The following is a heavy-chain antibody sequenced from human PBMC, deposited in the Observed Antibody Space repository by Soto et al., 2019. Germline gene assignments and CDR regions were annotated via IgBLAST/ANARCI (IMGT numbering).Heavy chain of an antibody. CDR3: ARGGVLLQFFDY. V-gene: IGHV4-30-4*01. J-gene: IGHJ4*02. D-gene: IGHD5-12*01. Sequence: SETLSLTCTVSGDSISSGDYYWSCMRQPPGKGLEWIGYIYDSGSTHYNPSLRSRVSMPVDTSKNQFSLRLSSVTAADTAVYYCARGGVLLQFFDYWGRGTLVTVSS. CDR1: GDSISSGDYY. CDR2: IYDSGST.